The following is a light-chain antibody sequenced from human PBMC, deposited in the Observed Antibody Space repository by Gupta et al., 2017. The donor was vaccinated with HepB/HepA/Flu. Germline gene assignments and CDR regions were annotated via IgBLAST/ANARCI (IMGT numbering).Light chain of an antibody. V-gene: IGKV4-1*01. J-gene: IGKJ1*01. CDR1: QNRLYSSNNKNY. Sequence: DIVMTQSPDSLAVSLGERATIDCKSSQNRLYSSNNKNYLAWYQQKPGQPPRLLIYWASTRESGVPDRFSGSGSGTDFTLTISSLQAEDVAVYYCQQDDSSLWTFGRGTKVEIK. CDR3: QQDDSSLWT. CDR2: WAS.